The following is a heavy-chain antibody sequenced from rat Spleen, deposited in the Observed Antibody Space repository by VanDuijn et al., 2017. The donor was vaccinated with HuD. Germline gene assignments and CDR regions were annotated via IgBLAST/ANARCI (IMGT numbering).Heavy chain of an antibody. D-gene: IGHD1-12*02. CDR2: IIYDGSRT. CDR3: TTDTFYDGTYYPGGFDY. V-gene: IGHV5S10*01. CDR1: GFTFSDCY. J-gene: IGHJ2*01. Sequence: EVQLVESGGGLVQPGRSLKLSCAASGFTFSDCYMAWVRQAPKKGLEWVATIIYDGSRTYYRDSVKGRFTISRDTAQNTLYLQLDSLRSEDTATYYCTTDTFYDGTYYPGGFDYWGQGVMVTVSS.